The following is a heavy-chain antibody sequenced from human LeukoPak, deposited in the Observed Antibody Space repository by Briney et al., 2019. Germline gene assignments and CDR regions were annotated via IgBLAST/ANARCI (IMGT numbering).Heavy chain of an antibody. CDR3: ARGFRSSWYGGY. J-gene: IGHJ4*02. CDR1: GGSIGSGGYS. V-gene: IGHV4-30-2*01. CDR2: INHSGST. D-gene: IGHD6-13*01. Sequence: SQTLSLTCAVSGGSIGSGGYSWSWIRQPPGKGLEWIGYINHSGSTNYNPSLKSRVTISVDTSKNQFSLKLSSVTAADTAVYYCARGFRSSWYGGYWGQGTLVTVSS.